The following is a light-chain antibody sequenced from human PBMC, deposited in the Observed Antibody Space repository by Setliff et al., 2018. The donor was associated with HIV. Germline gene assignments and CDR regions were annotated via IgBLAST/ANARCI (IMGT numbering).Light chain of an antibody. V-gene: IGLV2-14*01. Sequence: QSVLTQPASVSGSPGQSITISCTGTSSDVGGYNYVSWYQQHPGKAPQLMIYEVTNRPSGVSNRFSGSKSGNTASLTISGLQAEDEADYYCSSYTINTTPYVFGTGTKVTLL. CDR2: EVT. CDR1: SSDVGGYNY. J-gene: IGLJ1*01. CDR3: SSYTINTTPYV.